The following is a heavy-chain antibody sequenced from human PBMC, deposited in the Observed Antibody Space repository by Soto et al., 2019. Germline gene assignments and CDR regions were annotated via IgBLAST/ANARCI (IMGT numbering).Heavy chain of an antibody. CDR3: AREGLRFLEWLTHCQVGGERCQAFDI. Sequence: ASVKVSCKASGYTFTSYGISWVRQAPGQGLEWMGWISAYNGNTNYAQKLQGRVTMTTDTSTSTAYMELRSLRSDDTAVYYCAREGLRFLEWLTHCQVGGERCQAFDIWGQGTMVTVSS. CDR1: GYTFTSYG. CDR2: ISAYNGNT. D-gene: IGHD3-3*01. J-gene: IGHJ3*02. V-gene: IGHV1-18*01.